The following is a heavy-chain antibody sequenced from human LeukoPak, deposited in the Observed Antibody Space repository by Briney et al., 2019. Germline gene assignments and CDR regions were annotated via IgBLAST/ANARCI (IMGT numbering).Heavy chain of an antibody. CDR2: ISYDGSNK. Sequence: GGSLRLSCAASGFTFSSYPMHWVRQAPGKGLEWVAAISYDGSNKYYADSVKGRFTISRDNSKNTLYLQMNSLRAEDTAVYYCAKAKGSWYEDAFDIWGQGTMVTVSS. V-gene: IGHV3-30-3*01. CDR3: AKAKGSWYEDAFDI. J-gene: IGHJ3*02. D-gene: IGHD6-13*01. CDR1: GFTFSSYP.